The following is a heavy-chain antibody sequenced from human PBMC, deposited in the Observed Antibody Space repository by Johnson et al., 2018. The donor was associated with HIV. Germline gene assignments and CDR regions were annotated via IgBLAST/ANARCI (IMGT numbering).Heavy chain of an antibody. V-gene: IGHV3-20*04. Sequence: EKLVESGGGVVRPGGSLRLSCAASGFTFDDYGMSWVRQAPGKGLEWVSAIGPAGDTYYPGSVKGRFTLASDNAKNSLYLQMNSLRAEDTALYYCAKESYRSSLGGFDIWGQGTMVTVSS. CDR3: AKESYRSSLGGFDI. D-gene: IGHD6-6*01. CDR2: IGPAGDT. CDR1: GFTFDDYG. J-gene: IGHJ3*02.